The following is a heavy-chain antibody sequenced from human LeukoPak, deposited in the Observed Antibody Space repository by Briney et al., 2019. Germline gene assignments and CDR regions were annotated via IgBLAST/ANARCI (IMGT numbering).Heavy chain of an antibody. Sequence: GGSLRLSCAASGFTFSTYWMHWVRQAPGKGLVWVARIKGDGSSTIYADSVKGRFTISRDNSKNTLYLQTSSLRAEDTAVYYCARASTTVPNLLDHWGQGTLVTVSS. CDR3: ARASTTVPNLLDH. J-gene: IGHJ4*02. V-gene: IGHV3-74*01. CDR1: GFTFSTYW. CDR2: IKGDGSST. D-gene: IGHD4-17*01.